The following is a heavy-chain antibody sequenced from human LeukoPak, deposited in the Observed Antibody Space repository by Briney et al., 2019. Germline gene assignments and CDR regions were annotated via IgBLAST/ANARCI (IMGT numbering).Heavy chain of an antibody. V-gene: IGHV1-3*01. CDR2: INAGNGNT. Sequence: ASVKVSCKASGYTFTSYAMHWVRQAPGQRLEWMGWINAGNGNTRYSQKLQGRVTITRDTSANTVYMELSSLRSGDTAVYYCARDDWNYKFTIHSYYYGMDVWGQGTTVTASS. CDR1: GYTFTSYA. D-gene: IGHD1-7*01. CDR3: ARDDWNYKFTIHSYYYGMDV. J-gene: IGHJ6*02.